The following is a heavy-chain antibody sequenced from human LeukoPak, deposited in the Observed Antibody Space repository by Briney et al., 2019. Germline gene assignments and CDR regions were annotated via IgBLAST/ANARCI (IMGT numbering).Heavy chain of an antibody. V-gene: IGHV4-4*09. D-gene: IGHD3-16*02. CDR3: ARLLELSTFDY. J-gene: IGHJ4*02. CDR1: GGSFTNDY. CDR2: IYTSGST. Sequence: SETLSLTCNVSGGSFTNDYWSWIRQPPGKGLEWIGYIYTSGSTNYNPSLKSRVTISVDTSKNQFSLKLSSVTAADTAVYYCARLLELSTFDYWGQGTLVTVSS.